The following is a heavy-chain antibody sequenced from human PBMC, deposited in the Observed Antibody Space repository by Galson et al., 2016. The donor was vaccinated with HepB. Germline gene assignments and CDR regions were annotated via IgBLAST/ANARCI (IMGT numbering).Heavy chain of an antibody. V-gene: IGHV4-34*01. D-gene: IGHD3-16*01. J-gene: IGHJ6*02. CDR1: DESSSGYY. Sequence: SETLSLTCAVYDESSSGYYWSWIRQPPGKGLEWIGDISHSGSTNYNPSLKSRVTISADTSKNQVSLKLTSVTAADTAAYYCARGGVGGYNAMDVWGQGTTVIVAS. CDR2: ISHSGST. CDR3: ARGGVGGYNAMDV.